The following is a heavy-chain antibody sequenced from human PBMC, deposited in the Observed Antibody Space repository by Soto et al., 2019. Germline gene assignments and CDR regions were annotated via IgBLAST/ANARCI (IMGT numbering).Heavy chain of an antibody. CDR2: IKSDGSRT. J-gene: IGHJ6*02. V-gene: IGHV3-74*01. Sequence: EVQLVESGGGLVQPGGSLRLSCAASGFTFSGYWMHWVRQVSGNGLVWVSRIKSDGSRTDYADSVKGRFTISRDNAKNTLYLQMNSLRAEDTAVYYCVRADSTIVHFGMDVWGQGTTVTVSS. D-gene: IGHD1-26*01. CDR3: VRADSTIVHFGMDV. CDR1: GFTFSGYW.